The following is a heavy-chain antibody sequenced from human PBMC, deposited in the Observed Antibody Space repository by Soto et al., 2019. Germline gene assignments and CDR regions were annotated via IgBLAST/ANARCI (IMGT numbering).Heavy chain of an antibody. Sequence: QVQLVQSGAEVKKPGASVKVSCKASGYTFTGYYLHWVRQAPGQGLEWMGWINPTSGGTNYAQKFQGWVTRTRDTSIRTAYMELSRLRSDDTAVYYCARDQSLGYCSSTSCYKPHYGMDVWGKWTTVTVSS. J-gene: IGHJ6*04. V-gene: IGHV1-2*04. CDR3: ARDQSLGYCSSTSCYKPHYGMDV. CDR1: GYTFTGYY. D-gene: IGHD2-2*02. CDR2: INPTSGGT.